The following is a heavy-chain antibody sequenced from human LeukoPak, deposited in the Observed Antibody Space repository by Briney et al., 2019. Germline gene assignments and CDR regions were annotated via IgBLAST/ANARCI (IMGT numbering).Heavy chain of an antibody. J-gene: IGHJ4*02. Sequence: SETLSLTCTVSGGSISSYYWSWIRPPPGKGLEWIGYIYYSGSTYYNPSLKSRVTISVDTSKNQFSLKLSSVTAADTAVYYCARDHRDYYDSSGPGGFDYWGQGTLVTVSS. D-gene: IGHD3-22*01. CDR2: IYYSGST. V-gene: IGHV4-59*12. CDR3: ARDHRDYYDSSGPGGFDY. CDR1: GGSISSYY.